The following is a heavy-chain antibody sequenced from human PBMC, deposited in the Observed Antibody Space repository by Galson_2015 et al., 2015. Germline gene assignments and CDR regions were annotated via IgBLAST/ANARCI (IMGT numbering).Heavy chain of an antibody. CDR2: IKSKTDGGTT. J-gene: IGHJ6*02. CDR3: TTDHHGDYVGLSYGMDV. V-gene: IGHV3-15*01. Sequence: SLRLSCAASGFTSSNAWMSWVRQAPGKGLEWVGRIKSKTDGGTTDYAAPVKGRFTISRDDSKNTLYLQMNSLKTEDTAVYYCTTDHHGDYVGLSYGMDVWGQGTTVTVSS. CDR1: GFTSSNAW. D-gene: IGHD4-17*01.